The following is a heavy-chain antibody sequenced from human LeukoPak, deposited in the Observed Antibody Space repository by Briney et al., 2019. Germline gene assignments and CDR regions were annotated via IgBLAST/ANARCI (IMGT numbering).Heavy chain of an antibody. CDR1: GFTFSSYG. Sequence: GGSLRLSCAASGFTFSSYGIHWVRQAPGKGLEWVAVISSDGGTTYYADSVKGRFTISRDNAKNSLYLQMNSLRAEDTAVYYCARDDYYDSSGYYPYYYYGMDVWGQGTTVTVSS. CDR3: ARDDYYDSSGYYPYYYYGMDV. CDR2: ISSDGGTT. J-gene: IGHJ6*02. V-gene: IGHV3-33*08. D-gene: IGHD3-22*01.